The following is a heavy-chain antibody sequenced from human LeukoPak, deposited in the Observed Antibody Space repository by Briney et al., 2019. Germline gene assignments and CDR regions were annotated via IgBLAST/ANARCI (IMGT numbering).Heavy chain of an antibody. CDR2: ISGSGGST. Sequence: GGSLRLSCAASGFTFSSYAMSWVRQAPGKGLEWVSAISGSGGSTYYADSVKGRFTISRDNSKNTLYLQMNSLRAEDTAVYYCAKVGYSGYGGQNYFDYWGQGTLVTVSS. D-gene: IGHD5-12*01. CDR3: AKVGYSGYGGQNYFDY. J-gene: IGHJ4*02. V-gene: IGHV3-23*01. CDR1: GFTFSSYA.